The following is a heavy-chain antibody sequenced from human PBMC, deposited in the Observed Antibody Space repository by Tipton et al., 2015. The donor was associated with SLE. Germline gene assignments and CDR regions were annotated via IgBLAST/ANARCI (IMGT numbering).Heavy chain of an antibody. V-gene: IGHV4-59*02. J-gene: IGHJ5*02. CDR2: ISYSGSP. CDR1: GASVSDYY. Sequence: TLSLTCTVSGASVSDYYWSWIRQPPGRGLEWIGYISYSGSPTYNPALKSRVTISADMSKNTLSLRLAPVAAADTAIYYCASGGGYDSKGFDPWGRRTLVTVSS. D-gene: IGHD5-12*01. CDR3: ASGGGYDSKGFDP.